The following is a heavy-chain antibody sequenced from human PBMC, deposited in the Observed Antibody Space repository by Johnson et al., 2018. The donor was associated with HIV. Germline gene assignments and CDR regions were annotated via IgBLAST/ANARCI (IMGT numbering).Heavy chain of an antibody. Sequence: QVQLVESGGGVVQPGGSLRLSCAASGFTFSSYGMHWVRQAPGKGLEWVAFIRYDGSNKYYADSVKGRFTISRDNSTNTLYLQMNSLRAEDTAVYYCAKVGERYYDSSGYDAFDIWGQGTMVTVSS. CDR3: AKVGERYYDSSGYDAFDI. CDR1: GFTFSSYG. CDR2: IRYDGSNK. J-gene: IGHJ3*02. D-gene: IGHD3-22*01. V-gene: IGHV3-30*02.